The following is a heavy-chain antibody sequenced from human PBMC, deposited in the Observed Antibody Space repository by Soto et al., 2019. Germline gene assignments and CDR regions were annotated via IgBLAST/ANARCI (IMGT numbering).Heavy chain of an antibody. V-gene: IGHV3-21*01. D-gene: IGHD2-8*01. J-gene: IGHJ5*02. CDR3: AKVGVLRTNFRWFDL. CDR2: ITISGNYI. CDR1: GFAFQTYT. Sequence: PVGSLRLSCAASGFAFQTYTMEWLRQPPGKGLEWVSSITISGNYIYYADSVKGRFTISRDNGRNSVYLQMNSPRAEDAAVYYCAKVGVLRTNFRWFDLWGQGTLVTVSS.